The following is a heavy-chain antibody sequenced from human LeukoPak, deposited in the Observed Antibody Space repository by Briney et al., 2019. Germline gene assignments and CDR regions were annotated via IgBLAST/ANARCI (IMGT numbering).Heavy chain of an antibody. CDR1: GYRFTTHW. Sequence: GESLKISCKGSGYRFTTHWIGWVRQMPGKGLEWMGIIYPGDSDTRYSPSFQGQVTISADKSISPSYLQWSSLKASDTAMYHCAIPVVQPIVVVPAAMDYGMDVWGQGTTVTVSS. CDR3: AIPVVQPIVVVPAAMDYGMDV. J-gene: IGHJ6*02. CDR2: IYPGDSDT. V-gene: IGHV5-51*01. D-gene: IGHD2-2*01.